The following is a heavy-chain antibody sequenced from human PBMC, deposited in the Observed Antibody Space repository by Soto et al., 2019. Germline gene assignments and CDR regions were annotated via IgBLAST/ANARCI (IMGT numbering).Heavy chain of an antibody. CDR1: GVTFSSYA. CDR3: AKDNIRSSGWLYYFDY. J-gene: IGHJ4*02. D-gene: IGHD6-19*01. Sequence: PXGSLRLSCSASGVTFSSYAMSWVRQAPGKGLDWVSAIIGSGGSTYYADSVKGRFTISRDNSKNTLYLQMNSLRAEDTAVYYWAKDNIRSSGWLYYFDYWGQGNLVTVSS. CDR2: IIGSGGST. V-gene: IGHV3-23*01.